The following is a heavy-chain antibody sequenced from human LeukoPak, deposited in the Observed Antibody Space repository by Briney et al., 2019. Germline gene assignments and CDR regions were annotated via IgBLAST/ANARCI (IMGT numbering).Heavy chain of an antibody. D-gene: IGHD3-10*01. J-gene: IGHJ6*02. V-gene: IGHV4-34*01. Sequence: PSETLSLTCAVYGGSFSGYYWSWIRQPPGKGLEWIGEINHSGSTNYNPSLKSRVTISVDTSKNQFSLKLSSVTAADTAVYYCARGSGGSGSYYYYYYYGMDVWGQGTTVTVSS. CDR3: ARGSGGSGSYYYYYYYGMDV. CDR1: GGSFSGYY. CDR2: INHSGST.